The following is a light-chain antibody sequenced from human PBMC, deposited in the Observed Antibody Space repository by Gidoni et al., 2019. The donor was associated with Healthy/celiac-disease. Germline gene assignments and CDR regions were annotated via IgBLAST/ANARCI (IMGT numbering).Light chain of an antibody. V-gene: IGKV4-1*01. CDR3: QQYYSTPPVT. J-gene: IGKJ4*01. CDR1: QSVLYSSNNKNY. Sequence: DIVMTQSPASLAVSLCERATINCTSSQSVLYSSNNKNYLAWYQQKPGQPPKLLIYWASTRAAGVPDRFSGSGSGTDFTLTISSLQAEDVAVYYCQQYYSTPPVTFGGGTKVEIK. CDR2: WAS.